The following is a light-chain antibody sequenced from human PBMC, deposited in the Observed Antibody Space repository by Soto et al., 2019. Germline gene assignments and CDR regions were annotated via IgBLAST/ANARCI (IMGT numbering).Light chain of an antibody. Sequence: EVVLTQSPGTLSLSPVERATLSCRASQSVSNNYLAWYQQKPGQAPRLLIYGASNRATGIPDRFSGSGSETDFTLTISRLEPEDFAVYYCQQYGSSGTFGQGTKVDI. V-gene: IGKV3-20*01. CDR3: QQYGSSGT. CDR2: GAS. J-gene: IGKJ1*01. CDR1: QSVSNNY.